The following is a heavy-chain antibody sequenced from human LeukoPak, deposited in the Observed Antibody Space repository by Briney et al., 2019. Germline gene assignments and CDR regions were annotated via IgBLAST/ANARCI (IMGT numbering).Heavy chain of an antibody. Sequence: PGTSLRLSCAASGFTFSSYAMHWVRQAPGKGLEWVATISYDESQKYYADSVKGRFTISRDNSKNTLYLQMNSLGAEDTAMYYCAKDQRPLVHGDYWGQGILVTVSA. CDR1: GFTFSSYA. CDR3: AKDQRPLVHGDY. CDR2: ISYDESQK. D-gene: IGHD6-25*01. V-gene: IGHV3-30*18. J-gene: IGHJ4*02.